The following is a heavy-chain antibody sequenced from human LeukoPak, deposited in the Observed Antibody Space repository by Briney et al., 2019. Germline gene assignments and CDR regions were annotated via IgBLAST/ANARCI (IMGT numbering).Heavy chain of an antibody. CDR1: GYSFTNYD. CDR2: IGTYNGHT. CDR3: AREPTLRYFDWLLPARETERFDY. V-gene: IGHV1-18*01. J-gene: IGHJ4*02. Sequence: ASVKVSCKASGYSFTNYDINWVRQAPGQGLEWMGWIGTYNGHTNYAQRLQGRVTMTTDTSTSTAYMELRSLRSDDTAVYYCAREPTLRYFDWLLPARETERFDYWGQGTLVTVSS. D-gene: IGHD3-9*01.